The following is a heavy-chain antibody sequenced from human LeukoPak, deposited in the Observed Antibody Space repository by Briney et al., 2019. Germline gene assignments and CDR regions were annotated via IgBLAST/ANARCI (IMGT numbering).Heavy chain of an antibody. J-gene: IGHJ3*02. V-gene: IGHV5-51*01. Sequence: GESLKISFKGSGDSFTNYWICWVRQMPGKGLEWMWIIFPGDSDTRYSPSFQGQVTLSADKSINTAYLPWSRLKASDTAMYYCARSYSSSWGAYDIWGQGTMVTVSS. CDR3: ARSYSSSWGAYDI. CDR1: GDSFTNYW. CDR2: IFPGDSDT. D-gene: IGHD6-13*01.